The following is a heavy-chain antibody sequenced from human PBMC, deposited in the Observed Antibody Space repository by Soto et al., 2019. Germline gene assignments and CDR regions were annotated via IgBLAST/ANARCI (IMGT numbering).Heavy chain of an antibody. CDR3: ARVVRLLLYSDY. CDR2: IGPSSSYT. Sequence: NPGGSLRLSCAASGFTFSDYYMSWIRQAPGKGLEWVSYIGPSSSYTNYADSVKGRFTISRDNTKNSLYLQMNSLRAEDTAVYYCARVVRLLLYSDYWGQGTLVTVSS. D-gene: IGHD2-2*02. J-gene: IGHJ4*02. CDR1: GFTFSDYY. V-gene: IGHV3-11*06.